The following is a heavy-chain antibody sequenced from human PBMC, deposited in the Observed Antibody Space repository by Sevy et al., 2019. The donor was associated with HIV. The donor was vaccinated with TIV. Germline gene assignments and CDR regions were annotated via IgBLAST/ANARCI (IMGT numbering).Heavy chain of an antibody. CDR1: GFTFSNYW. J-gene: IGHJ6*02. V-gene: IGHV3-7*03. CDR2: IKRDGSEK. CDR3: ARDCNSATCLWGLDV. Sequence: GGSLRLSCVASGFTFSNYWMSWVRQAPGKGLEWVANIKRDGSEKYYVASVKGRCTISRDNDKTSLYLQMNSLRDEDTAVYYCARDCNSATCLWGLDVWGPGTTVTVSS. D-gene: IGHD1-26*01.